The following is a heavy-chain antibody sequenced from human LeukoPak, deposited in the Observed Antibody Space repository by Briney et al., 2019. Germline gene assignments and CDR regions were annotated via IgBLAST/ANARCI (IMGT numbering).Heavy chain of an antibody. Sequence: GGSLRLSCAASGFTFSRFAVHWVRQAPGKGLEWVAVISYDGSYKYYADSVQGRFTISRDNSKNTLYLQMNSLSTEDTAVYYCARVSGAEAATGGYFDRWGQGTRVTVSS. D-gene: IGHD6-13*01. V-gene: IGHV3-30*04. J-gene: IGHJ4*02. CDR3: ARVSGAEAATGGYFDR. CDR2: ISYDGSYK. CDR1: GFTFSRFA.